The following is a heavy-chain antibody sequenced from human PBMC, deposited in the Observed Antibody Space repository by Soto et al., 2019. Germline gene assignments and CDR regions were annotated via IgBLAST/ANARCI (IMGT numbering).Heavy chain of an antibody. CDR3: ARGQVVEWELPNYGMDV. Sequence: QVQLVQSGAEVKKPGSSVKVSCKASGGTFSSYAISWVRQAPGQGLEWMGGIIPIFGTANYAQKFQGRVTITADESTSTDYMELSSLRSEETAVYYCARGQVVEWELPNYGMDVWGQGTTVTVSS. J-gene: IGHJ6*02. D-gene: IGHD1-26*01. CDR1: GGTFSSYA. CDR2: IIPIFGTA. V-gene: IGHV1-69*01.